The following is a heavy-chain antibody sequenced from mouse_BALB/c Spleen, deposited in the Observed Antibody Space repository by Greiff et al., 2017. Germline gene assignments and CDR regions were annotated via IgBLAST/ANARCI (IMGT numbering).Heavy chain of an antibody. CDR1: GYSITSDYA. Sequence: EVQLHQSGPGLVKPSQSLSLTCTVTGYSITSDYAWNWIRQFPGNKLEWMGYISYSGSTSYNPSLKSRISITRDTSKNQFFLQLNSVTTEDTATYYCARSAYGYDDWYFDVWGAGTTVTVSS. CDR2: ISYSGST. D-gene: IGHD2-2*01. J-gene: IGHJ1*01. CDR3: ARSAYGYDDWYFDV. V-gene: IGHV3-2*02.